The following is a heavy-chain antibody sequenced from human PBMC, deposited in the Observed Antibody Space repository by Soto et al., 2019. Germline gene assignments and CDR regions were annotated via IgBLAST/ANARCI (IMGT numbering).Heavy chain of an antibody. J-gene: IGHJ6*02. CDR2: LIPIYDEP. Sequence: QVQLVQSGAEVKNPGSSVRVSCKTSGFTFNVYDIHWVRQAPGQGLEWMGGLIPIYDEPNYAQKFQGRVTITADKSTTTVYLELSSLRSEDTAVYFCARVRDPHLDHYGLDVWGQGTPVTVSS. CDR1: GFTFNVYD. CDR3: ARVRDPHLDHYGLDV. V-gene: IGHV1-69*06.